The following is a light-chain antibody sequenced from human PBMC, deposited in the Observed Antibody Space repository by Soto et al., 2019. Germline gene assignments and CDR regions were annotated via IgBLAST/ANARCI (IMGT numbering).Light chain of an antibody. CDR3: QHYNSYSEA. V-gene: IGKV1-9*01. Sequence: DIQLTQSPSFLSASVGDRVTITCRASQGVSNYLAWYQQIPGKAPKVLIYAASTLQSGVPSRFSGSGSGTEFTLTISSLQPEDFATYYCQHYNSYSEAFGQGTKVDIK. CDR1: QGVSNY. CDR2: AAS. J-gene: IGKJ1*01.